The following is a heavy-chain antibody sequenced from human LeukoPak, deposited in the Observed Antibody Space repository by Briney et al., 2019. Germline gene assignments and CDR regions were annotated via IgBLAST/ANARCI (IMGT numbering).Heavy chain of an antibody. J-gene: IGHJ3*02. CDR3: ARDSINQLLLGAFDI. CDR1: GGTFSSYA. V-gene: IGHV1-69*13. CDR2: IIPIFGTV. D-gene: IGHD2-2*01. Sequence: SVKVSCKASGGTFSSYAINWVRQAPGQGLEWMGGIIPIFGTVNYAQKFQGRVTITADESTSTAYTELSSLRSEDTAVYYCARDSINQLLLGAFDIWGQGTMVTVSS.